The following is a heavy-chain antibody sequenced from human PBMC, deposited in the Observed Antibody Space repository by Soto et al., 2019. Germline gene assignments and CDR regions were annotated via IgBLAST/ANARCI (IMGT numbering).Heavy chain of an antibody. CDR2: IIPIFGTA. V-gene: IGHV1-69*13. J-gene: IGHJ5*02. CDR3: ARGKSPMVRGVIEYNWFDP. D-gene: IGHD3-10*01. CDR1: GGTFSSYA. Sequence: ASVKVSCKASGGTFSSYAISWVRQAPGQGLEWMGGIIPIFGTANYAQKFQGRVTITADESTSTAYMELSSLRSEDTAVYYCARGKSPMVRGVIEYNWFDPWGQGTLVTVSS.